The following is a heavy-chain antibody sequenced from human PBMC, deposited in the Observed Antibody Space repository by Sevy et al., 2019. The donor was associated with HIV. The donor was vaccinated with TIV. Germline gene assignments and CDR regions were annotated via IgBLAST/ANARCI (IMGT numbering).Heavy chain of an antibody. CDR3: AKDRGWKTFDY. CDR2: ISPEGSRI. J-gene: IGHJ4*02. D-gene: IGHD3-10*01. V-gene: IGHV3-7*04. Sequence: GGSQRLSCAASGFGFSGTWMNWVRQAPGKGLEWVAIISPEGSRIDYADSVKGRLIISRDNANSSVSLQMNSLRVEDMGVYYCAKDRGWKTFDYWGQGALVTVSS. CDR1: GFGFSGTW.